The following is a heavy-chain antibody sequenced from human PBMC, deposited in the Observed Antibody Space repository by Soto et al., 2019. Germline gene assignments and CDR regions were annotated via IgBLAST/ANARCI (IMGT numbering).Heavy chain of an antibody. V-gene: IGHV1-69*02. CDR3: ATVGVVVVAATDYYYYYMDV. D-gene: IGHD2-15*01. CDR2: IIPILGIA. J-gene: IGHJ6*03. CDR1: GGTFSSYT. Sequence: QVQLVQSGAEVQKPGSSVKVSCKASGGTFSSYTISWVRQAPGQGLEWMGRIIPILGIANYAQKFQGRVTITADKSTSTAYMELSSLRSEDTAVYYCATVGVVVVAATDYYYYYMDVWCKGTTVTVSS.